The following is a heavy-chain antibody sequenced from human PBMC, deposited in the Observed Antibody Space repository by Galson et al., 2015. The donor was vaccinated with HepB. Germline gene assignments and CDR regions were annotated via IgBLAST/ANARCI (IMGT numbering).Heavy chain of an antibody. CDR1: GFTFSSYG. J-gene: IGHJ5*02. CDR3: ATGPDCSGGSCFP. CDR2: IWYDGSNK. D-gene: IGHD2-15*01. Sequence: SLRLSCAASGFTFSSYGMHWVRQAPGKGLEWVAVIWYDGSNKYYADSVKGRFTISRDNSKNTLYLQMNSLRAEDTAVYYCATGPDCSGGSCFPWGQGTLVTVSS. V-gene: IGHV3-33*01.